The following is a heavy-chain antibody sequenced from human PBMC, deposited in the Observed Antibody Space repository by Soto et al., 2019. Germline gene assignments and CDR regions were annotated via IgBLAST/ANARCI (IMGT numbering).Heavy chain of an antibody. CDR1: GGTFSSYA. Sequence: ASVKVSCKASGGTFSSYAISWVRQAPGQGLEWMGGIIPIFGAANYAQKFQGRVTITADESTSTAYMELSSLRSEDTAVYYCARGREEYYYYYGMDVWGQGTTVTVSS. CDR2: IIPIFGAA. V-gene: IGHV1-69*13. CDR3: ARGREEYYYYYGMDV. J-gene: IGHJ6*02.